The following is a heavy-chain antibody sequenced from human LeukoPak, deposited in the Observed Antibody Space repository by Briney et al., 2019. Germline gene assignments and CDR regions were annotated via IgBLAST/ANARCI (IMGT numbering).Heavy chain of an antibody. J-gene: IGHJ4*02. D-gene: IGHD3-22*01. Sequence: GASVKVSCKASGYTFTSYDINWERQATGQGLEWMGWMNPNSGNTGYAQKFQGRVTMTRNTSISTAYMELSSLRSEDTAVYYCARVYSSSMIVASNYPSPHFDYWGQGTLVTVSS. CDR3: ARVYSSSMIVASNYPSPHFDY. CDR1: GYTFTSYD. CDR2: MNPNSGNT. V-gene: IGHV1-8*01.